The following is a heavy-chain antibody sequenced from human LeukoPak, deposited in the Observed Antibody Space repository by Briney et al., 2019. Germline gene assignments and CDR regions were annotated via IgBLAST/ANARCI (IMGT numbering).Heavy chain of an antibody. CDR1: GFTFRSYG. V-gene: IGHV3-33*06. D-gene: IGHD5-24*01. Sequence: GGSLRLSCVASGFTFRSYGMHWVRQAPGKGLEWVAIIWYDGSNKYYADSVKGRFTISRDNSKNTLYLRMNGLRAEDTAVYYCAKGREEDGYNDFDYWGQGTLVTVSS. J-gene: IGHJ4*02. CDR2: IWYDGSNK. CDR3: AKGREEDGYNDFDY.